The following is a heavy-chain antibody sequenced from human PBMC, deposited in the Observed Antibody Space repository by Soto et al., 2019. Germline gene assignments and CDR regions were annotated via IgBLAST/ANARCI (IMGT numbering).Heavy chain of an antibody. CDR3: ARDPDGITDFDY. CDR2: ISRDNTYI. D-gene: IGHD1-1*01. J-gene: IGHJ4*02. CDR1: GFTFSMHG. V-gene: IGHV3-48*02. Sequence: PGGSLRLSCAASGFTFSMHGMAWVRQAPGKGLEWVSYISRDNTYIHYADSVKGRFTVSRDNAKDSLYLQMSSLRDEDTAVYFCARDPDGITDFDYWGQGPQVTVSS.